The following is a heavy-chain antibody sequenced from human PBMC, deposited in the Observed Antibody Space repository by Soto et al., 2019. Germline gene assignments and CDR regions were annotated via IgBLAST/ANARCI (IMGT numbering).Heavy chain of an antibody. CDR2: IWYDGSDK. CDR1: GFTFSDFV. CDR3: VRGSYCTTTTCYNLAWFDP. D-gene: IGHD2-2*02. V-gene: IGHV3-33*01. Sequence: GGSLRLSCVPSGFTFSDFVMQWVRQAPGKGLEWVAVIWYDGSDKYYADSVKGRFTISRDDSKNTLYLQMNSLRAEDTAVYYCVRGSYCTTTTCYNLAWFDPWGQGTLVTVSS. J-gene: IGHJ5*02.